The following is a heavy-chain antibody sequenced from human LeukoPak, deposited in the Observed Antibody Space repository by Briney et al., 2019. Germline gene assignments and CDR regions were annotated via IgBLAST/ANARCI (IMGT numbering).Heavy chain of an antibody. J-gene: IGHJ4*02. CDR1: GFTFDDYT. V-gene: IGHV3-43*01. CDR3: AKSPSLELLWFGEFGSERDDY. D-gene: IGHD3-10*01. CDR2: ISWDGGST. Sequence: GGSLRLSCAASGFTFDDYTMHWVRQAPGKGLEWVSLISWDGGSTYYADSVKGRFTISRDNSKNSLYLQMNSLRTEDTALYYCAKSPSLELLWFGEFGSERDDYWGQGTLVTVSS.